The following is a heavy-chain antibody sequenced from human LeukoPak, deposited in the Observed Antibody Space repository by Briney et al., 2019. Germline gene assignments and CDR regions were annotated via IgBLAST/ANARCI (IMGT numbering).Heavy chain of an antibody. Sequence: ASVKVSCKASGYTFTSYGISWVRQAPGQGLEWMVWISAYNGNTNYAQRLQGRVTMTTDTSTSTAYMELRSLRSDDTAVYYCACGYSYGYSDYWGQGTLVTVSS. CDR1: GYTFTSYG. V-gene: IGHV1-18*01. CDR3: ACGYSYGYSDY. CDR2: ISAYNGNT. J-gene: IGHJ4*02. D-gene: IGHD5-18*01.